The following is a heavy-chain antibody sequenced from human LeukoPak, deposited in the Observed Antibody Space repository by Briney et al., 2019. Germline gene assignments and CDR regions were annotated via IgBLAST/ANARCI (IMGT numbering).Heavy chain of an antibody. Sequence: GGSLRLSCAVSGFAFGSEAMSWVRQSPARGLEWVASISPGGGTTYYADYVKGRFTVSRDNSNNTLYVQMNSLRAEDTAVYYCARGAYSSSWWDPYNWFDPWGQGTLVTVSS. J-gene: IGHJ5*02. CDR1: GFAFGSEA. V-gene: IGHV3-23*01. CDR2: ISPGGGTT. CDR3: ARGAYSSSWWDPYNWFDP. D-gene: IGHD6-13*01.